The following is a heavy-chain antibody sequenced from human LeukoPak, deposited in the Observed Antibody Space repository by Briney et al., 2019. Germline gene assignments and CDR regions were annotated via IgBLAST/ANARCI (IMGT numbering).Heavy chain of an antibody. J-gene: IGHJ4*02. CDR1: GGSISSGGYY. CDR2: IYYSGSI. CDR3: ASRYSSSWYYFDY. D-gene: IGHD6-13*01. Sequence: SETLSLTCTVSGGSISSGGYYWSWIRQHPGKGLEWIGYIYYSGSIYYNPSLKSRVTISVDTSKNQFSLKLSSVTAADTAVYYCASRYSSSWYYFDYWGQGTLVTVSS. V-gene: IGHV4-31*03.